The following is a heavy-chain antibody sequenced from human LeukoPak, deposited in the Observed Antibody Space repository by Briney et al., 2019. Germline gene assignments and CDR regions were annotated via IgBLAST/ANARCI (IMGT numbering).Heavy chain of an antibody. Sequence: PGGSLRLSCSASGFTFSRYPMHWVRQPPGKGLEYVSGITNSGGSTYYADSVKGRFTISRDNSKNTLYLQLNSLRGEDTAVDYCVIRGDNYAYDNWGQGTLVTVSS. V-gene: IGHV3-64D*06. D-gene: IGHD5-18*01. CDR3: VIRGDNYAYDN. CDR2: ITNSGGST. CDR1: GFTFSRYP. J-gene: IGHJ4*02.